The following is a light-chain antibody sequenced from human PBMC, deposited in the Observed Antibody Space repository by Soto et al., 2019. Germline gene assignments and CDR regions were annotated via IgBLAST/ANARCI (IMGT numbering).Light chain of an antibody. J-gene: IGLJ1*01. Sequence: QSVLTQPASVSGSPGQSITISCTGTSSDVGGYNYVSWYQQHPGKAPKLMIYDVSNRPSGVSNRFSGSKSGNTASLTFSGLQAEDEADYYCSSYTSSSTLFGTGTKLTVL. CDR1: SSDVGGYNY. CDR3: SSYTSSSTL. CDR2: DVS. V-gene: IGLV2-14*01.